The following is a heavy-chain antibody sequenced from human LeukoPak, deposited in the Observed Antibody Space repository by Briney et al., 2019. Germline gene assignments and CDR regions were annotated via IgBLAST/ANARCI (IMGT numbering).Heavy chain of an antibody. V-gene: IGHV3-74*01. CDR2: IDTDGSTT. D-gene: IGHD1-26*01. J-gene: IGHJ4*02. Sequence: GGSLRLSCAASRFTFSSYWMHWDRQAPGKGLVWVSRIDTDGSTTTYADSVKGRFTILRDNAKNSLYLQMNSLRVEDTAVYYCARDLSGSYLFDHWGQGTLVTVSS. CDR3: ARDLSGSYLFDH. CDR1: RFTFSSYW.